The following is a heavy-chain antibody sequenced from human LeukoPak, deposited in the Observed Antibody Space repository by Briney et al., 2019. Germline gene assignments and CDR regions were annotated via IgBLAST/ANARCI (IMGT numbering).Heavy chain of an antibody. CDR2: IKQDGSEK. D-gene: IGHD3-10*02. V-gene: IGHV3-7*01. CDR1: GFTFSSYW. CDR3: AELGITMIGGV. Sequence: SGGSLRLSCAASGFTFSSYWMSWVRQAPGKGLEWVANIKQDGSEKYYVDSVKGRFTISRDNAKNSLYLQMNSLRAEDAAVYYCAELGITMIGGVWGKGTTVTISS. J-gene: IGHJ6*04.